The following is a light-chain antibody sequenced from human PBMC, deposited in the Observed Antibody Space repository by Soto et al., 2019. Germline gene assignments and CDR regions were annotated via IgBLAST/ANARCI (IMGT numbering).Light chain of an antibody. V-gene: IGKV3-20*01. CDR3: QQYGSSDWT. CDR1: QSVSSSY. Sequence: EIVLTQSPGTLSLSPGERATLSCRASQSVSSSYLAWYQQKPGQAPRLLIYGASSRATGIPDRFSGSGSGTDFTLTISRVEPEDFAVYSWQQYGSSDWTCGQGTKVVIK. CDR2: GAS. J-gene: IGKJ1*01.